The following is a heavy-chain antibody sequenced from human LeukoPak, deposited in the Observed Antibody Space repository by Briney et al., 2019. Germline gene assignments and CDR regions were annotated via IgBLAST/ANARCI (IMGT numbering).Heavy chain of an antibody. CDR1: GFTFSNYA. CDR2: ISYDGSSK. D-gene: IGHD1-7*01. J-gene: IGHJ4*02. V-gene: IGHV3-30*18. Sequence: GGSLRLSCAASGFTFSNYAMHWVRQAPGKGLEWVAIISYDGSSKYYADSVKGRFTISRDNSKNTLYLQMNSLGPEDTAMYYCAKVRVVFNWNYAYYFDYWGQGTLVTVSS. CDR3: AKVRVVFNWNYAYYFDY.